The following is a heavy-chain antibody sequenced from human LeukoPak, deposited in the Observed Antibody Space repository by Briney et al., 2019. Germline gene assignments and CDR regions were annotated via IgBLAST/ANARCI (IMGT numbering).Heavy chain of an antibody. CDR3: ARVRSDTSGWHHFDY. V-gene: IGHV3-53*01. Sequence: GFLRLSCAASGFIVSNNYMSWVRQAPGKGLEWASIIYGGGSTYYADSVKGRFTISRDNSKNTLYLQMNSLRPEDTAVYYCARVRSDTSGWHHFDYWGQGTLVPVSS. D-gene: IGHD5-18*01. J-gene: IGHJ4*02. CDR1: GFIVSNNY. CDR2: IYGGGST.